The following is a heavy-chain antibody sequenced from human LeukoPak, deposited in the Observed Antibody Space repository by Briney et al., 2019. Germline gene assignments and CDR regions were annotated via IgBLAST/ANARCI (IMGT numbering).Heavy chain of an antibody. CDR3: AGTWSFDY. CDR1: GFTFSNEW. J-gene: IGHJ4*02. Sequence: AGGSLRLSCAVSGFTFSNEWMRWVRHAPGKGLLWVSRISGDGTTTNYADSVKGRFTISRDNAKNMLYLQMDSLRAEDTAVYYCAGTWSFDYWGQGTLVTVSS. D-gene: IGHD2-15*01. V-gene: IGHV3-74*01. CDR2: ISGDGTTT.